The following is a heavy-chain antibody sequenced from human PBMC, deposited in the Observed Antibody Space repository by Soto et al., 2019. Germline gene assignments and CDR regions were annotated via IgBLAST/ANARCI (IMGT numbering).Heavy chain of an antibody. CDR2: ISWNSGSI. CDR3: AKDVSAVAGLIDY. D-gene: IGHD6-19*01. J-gene: IGHJ4*02. CDR1: GFTFDDYA. V-gene: IGHV3-9*01. Sequence: EVQLVESGGGLVQPGRSLRLSCAASGFTFDDYAMHWVRQAPGKGLEWVSGISWNSGSIGYADSVKGGFTISRDNAKNSLYLQMNSLRAEDTALYYCAKDVSAVAGLIDYWGQGTLVTVSS.